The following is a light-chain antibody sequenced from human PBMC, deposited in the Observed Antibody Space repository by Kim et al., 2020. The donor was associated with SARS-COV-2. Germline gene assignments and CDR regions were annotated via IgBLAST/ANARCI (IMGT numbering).Light chain of an antibody. V-gene: IGLV1-40*01. CDR1: GSGIGAAYD. CDR3: QSGSLSEVI. CDR2: ENN. Sequence: GQILPISCTGSGSGIGAAYDVHSYQLLPGPAPTLPIYENNKRPAGVPDRFSGSKSGTSASLAITGLQAEDEADYYCQSGSLSEVIFGGGTQLTVL. J-gene: IGLJ2*01.